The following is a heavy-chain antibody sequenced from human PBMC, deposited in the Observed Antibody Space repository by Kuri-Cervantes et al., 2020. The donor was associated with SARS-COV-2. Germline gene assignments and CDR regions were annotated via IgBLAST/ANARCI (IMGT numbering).Heavy chain of an antibody. CDR1: GYSISSGYY. V-gene: IGHV4-30-2*02. CDR3: ARLGRYCSSTSCYPNWFDP. Sequence: SCAVSGYSISSGYYWSWIRQPPGKGLEWIGYIYHSGSTYYNPSLKSRVTISVDRSKNQFSLKLSSVTAADTAVYYCARLGRYCSSTSCYPNWFDPWGQGTLVTVSS. CDR2: IYHSGST. D-gene: IGHD2-2*01. J-gene: IGHJ5*02.